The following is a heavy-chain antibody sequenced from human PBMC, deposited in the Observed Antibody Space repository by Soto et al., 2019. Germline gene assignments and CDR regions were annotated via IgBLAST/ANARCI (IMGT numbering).Heavy chain of an antibody. CDR3: ARDLRLGGSRWGFDP. V-gene: IGHV1-69*06. CDR1: GGTFSRYA. D-gene: IGHD1-26*01. J-gene: IGHJ5*02. Sequence: QLVQSGAEARKPGSSVKVSCMAAGGTFSRYAFSWIRQAPGHGLEWMGGIASVGGTPTYARKFRDRVTIVADKITNTTYMELTSLRSADTAVYFCARDLRLGGSRWGFDPWGQGTLVIVSS. CDR2: IASVGGTP.